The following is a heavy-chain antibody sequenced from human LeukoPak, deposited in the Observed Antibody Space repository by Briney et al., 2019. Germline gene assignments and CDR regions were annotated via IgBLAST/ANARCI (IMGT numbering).Heavy chain of an antibody. CDR2: FGTRSTSI. CDR1: GFTFSGYS. Sequence: GGSLRLSCTASGFTFSGYSINWIRQAPGKGLEWVSSFGTRSTSIYHAGSVKGRFAISRDNAKNSLYLQMNSLRAEDTALYYCAREVSEVFDFWGQGTLVTVSS. D-gene: IGHD3-22*01. CDR3: AREVSEVFDF. J-gene: IGHJ4*02. V-gene: IGHV3-21*01.